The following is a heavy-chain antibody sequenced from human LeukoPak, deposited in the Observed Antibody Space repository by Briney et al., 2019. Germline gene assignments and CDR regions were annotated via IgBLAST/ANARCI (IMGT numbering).Heavy chain of an antibody. V-gene: IGHV1-69*04. CDR3: ARDVGGSSWYYFDY. J-gene: IGHJ4*02. CDR2: IIPILGIA. CDR1: GGTFSSYA. Sequence: ASVKVPCKASGGTFSSYAISWVRQAPGQGLEWMGRIIPILGIANYAQKFQGRVTITADKSTSTAYMELSSLRSEDTAVYYCARDVGGSSWYYFDYWGQGTLVTVSS. D-gene: IGHD6-13*01.